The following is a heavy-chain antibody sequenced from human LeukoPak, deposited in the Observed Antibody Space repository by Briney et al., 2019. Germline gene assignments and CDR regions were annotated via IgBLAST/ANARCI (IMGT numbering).Heavy chain of an antibody. CDR1: GYTFTSYG. Sequence: GASAKASCKASGYTFTSYGISWVRQAPGQGLEWMGWISAYNGNTNYAQKLQGRLTMTTDTSTSTAYMELRSLRSDDTAVYYCARDPAGRGIVATPPSYWGQGTLVTVSS. CDR2: ISAYNGNT. D-gene: IGHD5-12*01. J-gene: IGHJ4*02. CDR3: ARDPAGRGIVATPPSY. V-gene: IGHV1-18*01.